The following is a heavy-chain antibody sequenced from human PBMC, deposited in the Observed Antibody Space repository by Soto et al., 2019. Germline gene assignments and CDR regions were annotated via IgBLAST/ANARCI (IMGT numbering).Heavy chain of an antibody. V-gene: IGHV4-39*01. Sequence: SETLSLTCTVSGGSISRSSFYWGWIRQPPTKGLEWIGSIFKSESAYYNPSLNGRVTISVDTSKSQIFLKLSSVTAADTAMYYCARHVEWLRVDPWGQGILVTVSS. CDR3: ARHVEWLRVDP. J-gene: IGHJ5*02. D-gene: IGHD5-12*01. CDR1: GGSISRSSFY. CDR2: IFKSESA.